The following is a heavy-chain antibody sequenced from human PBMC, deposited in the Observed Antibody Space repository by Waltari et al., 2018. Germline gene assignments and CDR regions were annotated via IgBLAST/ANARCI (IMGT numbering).Heavy chain of an antibody. CDR2: INHSGST. V-gene: IGHV4-34*01. Sequence: QVQLQQWGAGLLKPSEPLSLTCAVYGGSFSGYYLSWIRPPHGKGLEWIGEINHSGSTNYNPSLKSRVTISVDTSKNQFSLKLSSVTAADTAVYYCARGRGDFWSGYPPLYFDYWGQGTLVTVSS. CDR1: GGSFSGYY. CDR3: ARGRGDFWSGYPPLYFDY. J-gene: IGHJ4*02. D-gene: IGHD3-3*01.